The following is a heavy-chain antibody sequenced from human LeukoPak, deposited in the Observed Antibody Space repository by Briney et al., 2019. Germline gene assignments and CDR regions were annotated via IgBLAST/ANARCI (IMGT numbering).Heavy chain of an antibody. Sequence: PSETLSLTCTVSGGSISSGGYYWSWIRQHPGKGLEWIGYIYYSGSTYYNPSLKSRVTISVDTSKNQFSLKLSSVTAADTAVYYCARGEPGVAFDIWDQGTMVTVSS. V-gene: IGHV4-31*03. D-gene: IGHD1-14*01. CDR1: GGSISSGGYY. J-gene: IGHJ3*02. CDR3: ARGEPGVAFDI. CDR2: IYYSGST.